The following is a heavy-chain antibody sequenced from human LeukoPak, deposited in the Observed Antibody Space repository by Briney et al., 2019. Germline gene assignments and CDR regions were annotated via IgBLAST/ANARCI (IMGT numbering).Heavy chain of an antibody. D-gene: IGHD3-16*01. CDR1: GLTFRNYA. Sequence: GGSLRLSCAASGLTFRNYAMSWVRQAPGKGLEWVSAISGSGVNTYYADSVKGRFTISRENAKNTLYLQMNSLRAEDTAVYYCARDYTQYYYYYYMDVWGKGTTVTVSS. V-gene: IGHV3-23*01. CDR3: ARDYTQYYYYYYMDV. CDR2: ISGSGVNT. J-gene: IGHJ6*03.